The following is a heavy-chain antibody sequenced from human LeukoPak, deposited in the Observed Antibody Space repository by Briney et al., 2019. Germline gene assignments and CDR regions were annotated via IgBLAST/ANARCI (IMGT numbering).Heavy chain of an antibody. V-gene: IGHV3-20*04. Sequence: GGSLRLSCAASGFTFDDYGMSWVRQAPGKGLEWVSGINWNGGSTCYADSVKGRFTISRDNAKNSLHLQMNSLRAEDTALYYCARNYHHNTFVFWGQGALVTVSS. CDR1: GFTFDDYG. D-gene: IGHD1-7*01. J-gene: IGHJ4*02. CDR2: INWNGGST. CDR3: ARNYHHNTFVF.